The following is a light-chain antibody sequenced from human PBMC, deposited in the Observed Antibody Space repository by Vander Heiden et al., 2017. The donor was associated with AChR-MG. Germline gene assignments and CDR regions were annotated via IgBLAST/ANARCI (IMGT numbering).Light chain of an antibody. CDR2: DDS. CDR1: DIRSNV. Sequence: GNDIRSNVVHWYQQKPGQAPVVVIYDDSDRPAGIPERFSGSNSGATATLTISRVEAGDEATYYCQVWDSSMNHVVFGRGTRLTVL. CDR3: QVWDSSMNHVV. V-gene: IGLV3-21*02. J-gene: IGLJ3*02.